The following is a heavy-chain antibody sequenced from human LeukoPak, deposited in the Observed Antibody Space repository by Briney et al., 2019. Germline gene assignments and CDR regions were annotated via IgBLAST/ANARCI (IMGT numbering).Heavy chain of an antibody. CDR1: GGSISTYY. V-gene: IGHV4-4*08. Sequence: TSESLSLTCTVSGGSISTYYWSWIRQPPGKGLEWIGRIYTSGSTNYNPSLKSRVTISVDTSKNQFSLKLSSVTAADTAVYYCATLGYSYGTDYWGQGTLVTVSS. J-gene: IGHJ4*02. D-gene: IGHD5-18*01. CDR3: ATLGYSYGTDY. CDR2: IYTSGST.